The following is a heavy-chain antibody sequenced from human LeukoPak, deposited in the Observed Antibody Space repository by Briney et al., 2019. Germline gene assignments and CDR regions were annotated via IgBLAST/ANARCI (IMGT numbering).Heavy chain of an antibody. CDR3: VNQKRAYEI. CDR2: IGADPRDK. D-gene: IGHD2-21*01. J-gene: IGHJ3*02. Sequence: GRFLRLSCAASGFNFSNYGMNWIRQTPGKGLEWVSFIGADPRDKYYADSVKGRFAVSRDNSKNTLFLEMNRLTVQDTALYYCVNQKRAYEIWGQGTMVSVFS. CDR1: GFNFSNYG. V-gene: IGHV3-30*02.